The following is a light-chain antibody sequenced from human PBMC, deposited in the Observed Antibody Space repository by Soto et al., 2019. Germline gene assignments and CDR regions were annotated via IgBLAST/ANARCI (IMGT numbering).Light chain of an antibody. CDR2: GAS. Sequence: EIVLTQSPGTLSLSPGERATLSCRASQSVSSSYLAWYQQKPGQAPRLLIYGASSRATGIPDRFGGSWSGTDFTLTISRLEPEDFAVYYCQQYGSSRWTFGQGTKVEI. CDR3: QQYGSSRWT. CDR1: QSVSSSY. J-gene: IGKJ1*01. V-gene: IGKV3-20*01.